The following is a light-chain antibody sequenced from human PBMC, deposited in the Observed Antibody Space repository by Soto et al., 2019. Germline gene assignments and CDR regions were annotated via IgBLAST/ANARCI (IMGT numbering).Light chain of an antibody. CDR1: SSDVGNYNL. Sequence: QSVLTQPASVSGSAGQSITISCTGTSSDVGNYNLVSWYLHHPGKAPKLLIYEDTKRPSGVSNRFSGSRSGNTASLTVSGLQAEGETDYYCCSYAGSSTYVFGTGTKVTVL. CDR3: CSYAGSSTYV. V-gene: IGLV2-23*01. J-gene: IGLJ1*01. CDR2: EDT.